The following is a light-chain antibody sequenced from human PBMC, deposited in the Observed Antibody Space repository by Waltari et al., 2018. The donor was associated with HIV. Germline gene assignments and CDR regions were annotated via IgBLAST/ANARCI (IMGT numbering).Light chain of an antibody. CDR3: QSYDSSLSGVI. J-gene: IGLJ2*01. CDR2: GNT. V-gene: IGLV1-40*01. Sequence: QSVLTQPPSVSGAPGQRVTISCTGNTSNIGAGYDVHWYQQLPGTAPKLLIYGNTNRPSGVPDRFSGSPSGTSASLAITGLQADYEADFYCQSYDSSLSGVIFGGGTKLTVL. CDR1: TSNIGAGYD.